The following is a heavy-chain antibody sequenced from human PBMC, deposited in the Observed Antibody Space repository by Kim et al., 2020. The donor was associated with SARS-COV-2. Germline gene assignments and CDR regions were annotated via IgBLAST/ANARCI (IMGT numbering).Heavy chain of an antibody. Sequence: GGSLRLSCAASGFTFSSYWMHWVRQAPGKGLVWVSRINSDGSSTSYADSVKGRFTISRDNAKNTLYLQMNSLRAEDTAVYYCASPNDTAMGDHYYYYYGMDVWGQGTTVTVSS. D-gene: IGHD5-18*01. CDR2: INSDGSST. V-gene: IGHV3-74*01. CDR1: GFTFSSYW. CDR3: ASPNDTAMGDHYYYYYGMDV. J-gene: IGHJ6*02.